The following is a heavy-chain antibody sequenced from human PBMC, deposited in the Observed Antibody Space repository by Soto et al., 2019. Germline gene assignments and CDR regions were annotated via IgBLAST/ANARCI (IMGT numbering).Heavy chain of an antibody. D-gene: IGHD3-22*01. V-gene: IGHV1-58*02. Sequence: QMQLVQSGPEVKKPGTSVKVSCKASGLTFTSSAIQWVRQARGQRLEWIGWVVVGSGNTNYAPQFQERVTIMRDMATRTSYMELNSLRSEDTALYYCAADSGDDSTGYGADYWGQGTLVTVSS. CDR2: VVVGSGNT. J-gene: IGHJ4*02. CDR3: AADSGDDSTGYGADY. CDR1: GLTFTSSA.